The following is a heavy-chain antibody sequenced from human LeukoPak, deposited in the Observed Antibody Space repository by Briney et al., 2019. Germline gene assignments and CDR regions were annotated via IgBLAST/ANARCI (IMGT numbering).Heavy chain of an antibody. V-gene: IGHV3-33*01. CDR2: IWYDGSNK. CDR1: GFTFSSYG. CDR3: ARDEGVATRTPGFDY. J-gene: IGHJ4*02. D-gene: IGHD5-12*01. Sequence: GGSLRLSCAASGFTFSSYGMHWVRQAPGKGLEWVAVIWYDGSNKYYADPVKGRFTISRDNSKNTLYLQMNSLRAEDTAVYYCARDEGVATRTPGFDYWGQGTLVTVSS.